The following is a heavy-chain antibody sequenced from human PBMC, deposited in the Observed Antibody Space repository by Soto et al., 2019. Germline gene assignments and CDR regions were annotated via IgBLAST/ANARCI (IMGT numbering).Heavy chain of an antibody. CDR1: GFTFSSYW. J-gene: IGHJ5*02. CDR2: MNQDGSEK. V-gene: IGHV3-7*01. D-gene: IGHD1-26*01. Sequence: EVQLVESGGGLAQPGGSLRLSCAVSGFTFSSYWMSWVRQAPGKGLEWVANMNQDGSEKYYVDSVQGRFTISRDNAKNSLYLQMNSLRAEDTAIYYGGTDEGFIMGAVAWVQGTLCTVSS. CDR3: GTDEGFIMGAVA.